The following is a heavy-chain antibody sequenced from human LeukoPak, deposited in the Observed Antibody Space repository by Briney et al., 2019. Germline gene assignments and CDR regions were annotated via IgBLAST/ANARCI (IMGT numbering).Heavy chain of an antibody. CDR2: IKSKTDGGTT. Sequence: GSLRLSCAASGFTFSNAWMSWVRQAPGKGLEWVGRIKSKTDGGTTDYAAPVKGRFTISRDDSKNTLYLQMNSLKTEDTAVYYCTTDRESSTSLDYWGQGTLVTVSS. CDR1: GFTFSNAW. D-gene: IGHD2-2*01. V-gene: IGHV3-15*01. J-gene: IGHJ4*02. CDR3: TTDRESSTSLDY.